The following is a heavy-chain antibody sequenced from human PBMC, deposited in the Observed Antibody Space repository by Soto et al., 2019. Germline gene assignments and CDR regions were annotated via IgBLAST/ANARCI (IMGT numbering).Heavy chain of an antibody. CDR3: ARDYYDSSGYYYYFDY. D-gene: IGHD3-22*01. V-gene: IGHV3-33*08. CDR2: IWNDGSTR. J-gene: IGHJ4*02. Sequence: GGSLRLSCAASGFTLSNYDMHWIRQAPGKGLEWVAVIWNDGSTRYYADSVKGRFTISRDNSKNTLYLQMNSLRAEDTAVYYCARDYYDSSGYYYYFDYWGQGTLVTVSS. CDR1: GFTLSNYD.